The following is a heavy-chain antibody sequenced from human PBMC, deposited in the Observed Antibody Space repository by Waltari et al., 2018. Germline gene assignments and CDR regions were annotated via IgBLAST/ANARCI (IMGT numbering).Heavy chain of an antibody. CDR1: GGSIISSSYY. D-gene: IGHD2-21*01. CDR3: ARVVVIALFDY. CDR2: IYYSGRT. J-gene: IGHJ4*02. Sequence: QLQLQESGPGLVKPSETLSLTCTVSGGSIISSSYYWGWIRQPPGKGLEWIGSIYYSGRTYYNPSLKSRVTISVDTSKNQFSLKLSSVTAADTAVYYCARVVVIALFDYWGQGTLVTVSS. V-gene: IGHV4-39*01.